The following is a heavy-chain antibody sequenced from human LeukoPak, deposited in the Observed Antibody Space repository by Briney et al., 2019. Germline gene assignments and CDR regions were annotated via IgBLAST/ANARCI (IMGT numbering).Heavy chain of an antibody. CDR3: TRAVSGRRGDY. J-gene: IGHJ4*02. D-gene: IGHD1-26*01. CDR1: GFTFGDYA. V-gene: IGHV3-49*04. CDR2: IRSKAYGGTT. Sequence: GGSLRLSCTASGFTFGDYAMSWVRQAPGKGLEWVGFIRSKAYGGTTEYAASVKGRFTISRDDSKSIAYLQMNSLKTEDTAVYYCTRAVSGRRGDYWGQGTLVTVSS.